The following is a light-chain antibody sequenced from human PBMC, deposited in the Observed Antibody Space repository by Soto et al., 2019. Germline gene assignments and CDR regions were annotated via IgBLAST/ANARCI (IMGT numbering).Light chain of an antibody. CDR1: QSVTSS. Sequence: IAVTESACSLYLCAGERATLSCRASQSVTSSLVWYQQKPGQAPRLLIYDASDRATGIPARFSASGSGTDFTLTIRSLEPEDSAVYYSQQRRTWPRTFGGGTKVDIK. J-gene: IGKJ4*01. V-gene: IGKV3-11*01. CDR3: QQRRTWPRT. CDR2: DAS.